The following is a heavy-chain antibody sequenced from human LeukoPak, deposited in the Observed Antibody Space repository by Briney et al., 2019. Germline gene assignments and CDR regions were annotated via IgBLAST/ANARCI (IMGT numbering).Heavy chain of an antibody. CDR1: GFTFDDYG. V-gene: IGHV3-20*04. J-gene: IGHJ4*02. D-gene: IGHD5-18*01. CDR2: INWNGGST. CDR3: ARGGGDVDTAIPPYFDY. Sequence: GGSLRLSCAASGFTFDDYGMSWVRQAPGKGLEWVSGINWNGGSTGYADSVKGRFTISRDNAKNSLYLQMSSLRAEDTALYYCARGGGDVDTAIPPYFDYWGQGTLVTVSS.